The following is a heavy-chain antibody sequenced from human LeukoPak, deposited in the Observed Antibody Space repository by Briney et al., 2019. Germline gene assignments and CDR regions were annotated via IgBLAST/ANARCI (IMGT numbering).Heavy chain of an antibody. CDR3: ASQRKYCTNGVCYGWFDP. D-gene: IGHD2-8*01. Sequence: GGSLRLSCAASGFTFSSYATSWVRQAPGKGLEGVSSISNSGGRTFYTDSVKGRFTISRDNSKITLYLQMNSLRAEDTAVYYCASQRKYCTNGVCYGWFDPWGQGTLVTVSS. V-gene: IGHV3-23*01. J-gene: IGHJ5*02. CDR2: ISNSGGRT. CDR1: GFTFSSYA.